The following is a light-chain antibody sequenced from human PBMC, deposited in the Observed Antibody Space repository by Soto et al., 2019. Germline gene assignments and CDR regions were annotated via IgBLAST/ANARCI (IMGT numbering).Light chain of an antibody. CDR1: QSIGST. Sequence: EIVMTQSPATLSVSPGERATLSCRASQSIGSTLAWYQQNPGQAPRLLIYDASTRATGIPVRFSGSGSGTEFTLTINSLQSEDFSVYYCQQYNNWPFAFGAGTKVDIK. CDR2: DAS. V-gene: IGKV3-15*01. J-gene: IGKJ3*01. CDR3: QQYNNWPFA.